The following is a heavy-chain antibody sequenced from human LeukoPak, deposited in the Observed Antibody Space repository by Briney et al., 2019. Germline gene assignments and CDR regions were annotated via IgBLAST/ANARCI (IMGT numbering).Heavy chain of an antibody. CDR3: ARDQIVVVPAAMYGGYYYYGMDV. CDR2: IYSGGST. Sequence: GGSLRLSCAASGFTVSSNYMSWVRQAPGKGLEWVSVIYSGGSTYYADSVKGRFTISRDNSKNTLYPQMNSLRAEDTAVYYCARDQIVVVPAAMYGGYYYYGMDVWGQGTTVTVSS. D-gene: IGHD2-2*01. V-gene: IGHV3-53*01. J-gene: IGHJ6*02. CDR1: GFTVSSNY.